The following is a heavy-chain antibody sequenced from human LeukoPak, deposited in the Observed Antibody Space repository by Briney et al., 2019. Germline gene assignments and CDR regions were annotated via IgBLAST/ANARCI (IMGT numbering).Heavy chain of an antibody. CDR1: DYPISSDYY. V-gene: IGHV4-30-4*08. CDR3: ARVPETGSFSFDY. Sequence: SETLSLTCTVSDYPISSDYYWGWIRQPPGKGLEWIGYIYYSGSTYYNPSLKSRVTISVDTSKNQFSLKLSSVTAADTAVYYCARVPETGSFSFDYWGQGTLVTVSS. CDR2: IYYSGST. J-gene: IGHJ4*02. D-gene: IGHD1-1*01.